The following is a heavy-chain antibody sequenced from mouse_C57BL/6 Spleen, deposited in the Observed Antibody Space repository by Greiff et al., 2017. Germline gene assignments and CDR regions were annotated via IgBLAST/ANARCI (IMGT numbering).Heavy chain of an antibody. CDR2: ISNGGGST. J-gene: IGHJ2*01. CDR3: ARQGYLDY. Sequence: EVMLVESGGGLVQPGGSLKLSCAASGFTFSDYYMYWVRQTPEKRLEWVAYISNGGGSTYYPDTVKGRFTISRDNAKNTLYLQMSRLKSEDTAMYYCARQGYLDYWGQGTTLTVSS. V-gene: IGHV5-12*01. CDR1: GFTFSDYY.